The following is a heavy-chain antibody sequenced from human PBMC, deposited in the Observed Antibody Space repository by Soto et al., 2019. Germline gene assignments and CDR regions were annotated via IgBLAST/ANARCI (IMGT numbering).Heavy chain of an antibody. V-gene: IGHV4-61*01. CDR3: MRSHGAY. Sequence: QVQLQESGPGLVKTSETLSLTCTVSGGSVSSGPYHWNWVRQPPGKGLEWIGHISYSGTANYNPXXRXXVXMATDTSMNQFSLRLTSVTAADTAVYYCMRSHGAYWGQGALVTVSP. CDR1: GGSVSSGPYH. CDR2: ISYSGTA. J-gene: IGHJ4*02. D-gene: IGHD2-8*01.